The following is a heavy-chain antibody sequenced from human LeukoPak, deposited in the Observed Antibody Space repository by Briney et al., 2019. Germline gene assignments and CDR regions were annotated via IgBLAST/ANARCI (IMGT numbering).Heavy chain of an antibody. V-gene: IGHV1-69*04. CDR1: GGTFSSYA. J-gene: IGHJ4*02. CDR3: ARGSACSSTSCYGVSDY. CDR2: IIPILGIA. Sequence: SVKVSCKASGGTFSSYAISWVRQAPGQGLEWMGRIIPILGIANYAQKVQGRVTIPVDNSTSTAYMELSSLRSEDTAVYYCARGSACSSTSCYGVSDYWGQGTLVTVSS. D-gene: IGHD2-2*01.